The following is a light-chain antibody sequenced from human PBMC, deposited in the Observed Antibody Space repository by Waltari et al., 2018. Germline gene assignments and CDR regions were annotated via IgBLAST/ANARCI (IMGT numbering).Light chain of an antibody. V-gene: IGKV1-5*03. CDR2: KAS. CDR3: QQYNSYRT. Sequence: DIQMTQSPSTLSASVGDRVTITCRASQSISFWLAWYQQKPGKAPKLLIYKASSLESGVPSRFSGSGSGTEFTLTISSLQPDDFATYYCQQYNSYRTFSQGTKVEIK. CDR1: QSISFW. J-gene: IGKJ1*01.